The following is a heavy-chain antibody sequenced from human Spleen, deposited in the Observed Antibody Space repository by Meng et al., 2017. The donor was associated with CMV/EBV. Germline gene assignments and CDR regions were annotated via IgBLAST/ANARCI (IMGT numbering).Heavy chain of an antibody. V-gene: IGHV1-69*05. J-gene: IGHJ6*02. CDR2: IIPIFGTA. CDR1: GGTFSSYA. CDR3: ARGVGATSYYYYGMDV. Sequence: SVKVSCKASGGTFSSYAISWVRQAPGQGLEWMGGIIPIFGTANYAQKFQGRVTITTDESTSTAYMELSSLRSEDTAVYYCARGVGATSYYYYGMDVWGQGTTVTVSS. D-gene: IGHD1-26*01.